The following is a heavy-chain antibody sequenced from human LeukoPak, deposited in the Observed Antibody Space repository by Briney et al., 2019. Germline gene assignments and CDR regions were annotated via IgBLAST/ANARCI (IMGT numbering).Heavy chain of an antibody. CDR1: GYTFTSYG. CDR3: ARQATIFGVVRDSGMDV. V-gene: IGHV1-18*01. J-gene: IGHJ6*02. Sequence: GASVKVSCKASGYTFTSYGISWVRQAPGQGLEWMGWISAYNGNTNYAQKLQGRVTMTTDTSTSTAYMELRSLRSDDTAMYYCARQATIFGVVRDSGMDVWGQGTTVTVSS. CDR2: ISAYNGNT. D-gene: IGHD3-3*01.